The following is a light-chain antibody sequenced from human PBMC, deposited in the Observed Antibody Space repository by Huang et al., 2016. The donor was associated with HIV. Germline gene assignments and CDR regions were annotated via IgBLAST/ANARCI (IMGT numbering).Light chain of an antibody. Sequence: EKVMAQSPGTLSVSPGERATLSCRASDSVSTNVAWYQQRPGQAPRLLIYGASTRATGNPARFSGRGSWKEFALTISSMQSEDFAVYYCQQYNNWPVTFGGGTKVEIK. CDR1: DSVSTN. V-gene: IGKV3-15*01. J-gene: IGKJ4*01. CDR2: GAS. CDR3: QQYNNWPVT.